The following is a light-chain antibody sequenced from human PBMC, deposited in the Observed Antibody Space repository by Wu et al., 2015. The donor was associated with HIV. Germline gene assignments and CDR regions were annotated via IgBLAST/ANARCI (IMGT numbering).Light chain of an antibody. Sequence: EIVLTQSPATLSLSPGERATLSCRASQNVNSNYVAWYQHKPGQAPRLLIYGASSRATGIPDRFSGSGSGTDFTVTISRLEPEDFAVYYCQQYGSSPRTFGQGTKVEIK. CDR1: QNVNSNY. CDR3: QQYGSSPRT. V-gene: IGKV3-20*01. J-gene: IGKJ1*01. CDR2: GAS.